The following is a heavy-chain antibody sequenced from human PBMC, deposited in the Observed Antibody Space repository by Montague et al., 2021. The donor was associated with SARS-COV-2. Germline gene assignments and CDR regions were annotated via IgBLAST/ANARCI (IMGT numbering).Heavy chain of an antibody. V-gene: IGHV4-39*01. CDR3: ARRDKTAGWFDP. Sequence: SETLSLTCSVSGDSIPNIDYYWAWIRQPPGKELQWIGSIYYSGTTFYSPPLKSRLTISVDTSKNQFSLNLNSVTAADTAVYFCARRDKTAGWFDPWGQGKLVTVSA. J-gene: IGHJ5*02. CDR2: IYYSGTT. CDR1: GDSIPNIDYY. D-gene: IGHD6-25*01.